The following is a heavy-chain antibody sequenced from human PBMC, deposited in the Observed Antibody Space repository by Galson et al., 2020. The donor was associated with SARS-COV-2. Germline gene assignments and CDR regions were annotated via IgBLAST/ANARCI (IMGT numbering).Heavy chain of an antibody. CDR2: INPSGGST. CDR3: ARDLGGSYNDY. CDR1: GYTFTTYY. V-gene: IGHV1-46*01. Sequence: ASVKVSCKASGYTFTTYYMHWVRQAPGQGLEWVGIINPSGGSTTYAQKFQGRVTMTRDTSTSTAYMEVSSLRSEDTAMYYCARDLGGSYNDYWGQGTLVTFSS. D-gene: IGHD1-26*01. J-gene: IGHJ4*02.